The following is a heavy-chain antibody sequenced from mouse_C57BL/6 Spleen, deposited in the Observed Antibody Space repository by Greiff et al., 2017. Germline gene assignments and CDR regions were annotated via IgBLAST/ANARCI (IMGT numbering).Heavy chain of an antibody. CDR1: GYTFTSYG. CDR2: IYPRNGNT. Sequence: QVQLQQSGAELARPGASVKLSCKASGYTFTSYGISWVKQRTGQGLEWIGEIYPRNGNTYYNEKFKGKATLTADKSSSTAYMELRSLTSEDSAVYFCARWGNYEDYFDYWGQGTTLTVSS. V-gene: IGHV1-81*01. D-gene: IGHD2-1*01. CDR3: ARWGNYEDYFDY. J-gene: IGHJ2*01.